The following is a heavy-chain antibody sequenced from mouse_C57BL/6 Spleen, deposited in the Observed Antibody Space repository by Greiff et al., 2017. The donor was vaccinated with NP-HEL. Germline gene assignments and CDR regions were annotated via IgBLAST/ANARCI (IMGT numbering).Heavy chain of an antibody. V-gene: IGHV1-82*01. J-gene: IGHJ4*01. CDR2: IYPGDGDT. D-gene: IGHD1-1*01. CDR3: ARANYYGSRPSYAMDY. Sequence: QVQLQQSGPELVKPGASVKISCKASGYAFSSSWMNWVKQRPGKGLEWIGRIYPGDGDTNYNGKFKGKATLTADKSSSTAYMQLSSLTSEDSAVYFCARANYYGSRPSYAMDYWGQGTSVTVSS. CDR1: GYAFSSSW.